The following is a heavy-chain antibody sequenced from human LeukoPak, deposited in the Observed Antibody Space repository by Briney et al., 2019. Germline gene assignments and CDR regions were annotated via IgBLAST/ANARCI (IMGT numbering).Heavy chain of an antibody. D-gene: IGHD3-10*01. CDR3: AKGGGITMVRGVSGYNWFDP. V-gene: IGHV3-30*02. CDR2: IRYDGSNK. Sequence: PGGSLRLSCAASGFTFSSYGMHWVRQAPGKGLEWVAFIRYDGSNKYYADSVKGRFTISRDNSKNTLYLQMNSLRAEDTAVYYCAKGGGITMVRGVSGYNWFDPWGQGTLVTVSS. J-gene: IGHJ5*02. CDR1: GFTFSSYG.